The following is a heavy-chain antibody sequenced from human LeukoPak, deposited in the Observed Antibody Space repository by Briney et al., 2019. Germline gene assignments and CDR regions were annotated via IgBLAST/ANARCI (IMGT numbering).Heavy chain of an antibody. Sequence: GGSLKLSCAASGFPFNNYWIHWVRQAPGKGLMWVSSINTDGRTTRYAASVQGRFTISRDNAKNTLSLQMNSLRDDDTAVYYCARAGASGWYAAGWFDPWGQGTLSPSPQ. CDR1: GFPFNNYW. CDR2: INTDGRTT. J-gene: IGHJ5*02. CDR3: ARAGASGWYAAGWFDP. V-gene: IGHV3-74*01. D-gene: IGHD6-19*01.